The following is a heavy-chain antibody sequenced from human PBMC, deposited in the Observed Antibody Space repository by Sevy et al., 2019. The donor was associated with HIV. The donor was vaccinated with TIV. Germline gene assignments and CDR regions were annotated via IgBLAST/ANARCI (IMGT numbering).Heavy chain of an antibody. V-gene: IGHV3-30*18. CDR3: AKTGDSSGYYYFYY. Sequence: GGSLRLSCAASGFTFSSYGMHWVRQAPGKGLEWVAVISYDGSNKYYADSVKGRFTISRDNSKNTLYLQMNSLGAEDTAVYYCAKTGDSSGYYYFYYWGQGTLVTVSS. CDR1: GFTFSSYG. CDR2: ISYDGSNK. J-gene: IGHJ4*02. D-gene: IGHD3-22*01.